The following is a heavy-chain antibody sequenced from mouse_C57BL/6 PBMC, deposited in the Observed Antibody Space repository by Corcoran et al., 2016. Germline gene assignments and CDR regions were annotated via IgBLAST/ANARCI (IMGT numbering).Heavy chain of an antibody. Sequence: QVQLQQPGTELVKPGASVKLSCKASGYTFTSYWMHWVKQRPGQGLEWIGNINPSNGGTNYNEKFKSKATLTVDKSSSTAYMQLSSLTSEDSAVYYCARGDGNYEGYWYFDVWGTGTTVTVSS. CDR3: ARGDGNYEGYWYFDV. J-gene: IGHJ1*03. CDR1: GYTFTSYW. CDR2: INPSNGGT. D-gene: IGHD2-1*01. V-gene: IGHV1-53*01.